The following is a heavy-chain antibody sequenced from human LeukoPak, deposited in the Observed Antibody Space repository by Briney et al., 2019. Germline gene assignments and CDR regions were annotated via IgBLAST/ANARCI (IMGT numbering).Heavy chain of an antibody. V-gene: IGHV4-39*01. CDR2: IYSTGNT. J-gene: IGHJ2*01. D-gene: IGHD6-25*01. CDR3: ARLGPCSSGLYRYFDL. Sequence: SETLSLTWTVSGGSIDSNNFCWGWLRQPPGKGLEWFGTIYSTGNTYYNPSLKTRVSISIETSKSQFSLNLRSVTAADTALYYCARLGPCSSGLYRYFDLRGRGTLVSVSS. CDR1: GGSIDSNNFC.